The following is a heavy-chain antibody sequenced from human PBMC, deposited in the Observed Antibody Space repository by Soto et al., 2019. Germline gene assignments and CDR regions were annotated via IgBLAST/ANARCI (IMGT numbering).Heavy chain of an antibody. J-gene: IGHJ4*02. CDR3: ARKNVRGRPIVGDAEY. CDR2: INYSGNT. Sequence: SETLSLTCAAYGGSFSGYYWSWIRQPPGKGLEWIGEINYSGNTNYNPSLKSRVSISVDTSKNQLFLNMSSVTAADTAMYYCARKNVRGRPIVGDAEYWGQGTLVTVS. V-gene: IGHV4-34*01. D-gene: IGHD1-26*01. CDR1: GGSFSGYY.